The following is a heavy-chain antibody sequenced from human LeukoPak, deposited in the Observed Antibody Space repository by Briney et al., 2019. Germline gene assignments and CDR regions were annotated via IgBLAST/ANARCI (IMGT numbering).Heavy chain of an antibody. J-gene: IGHJ5*02. CDR1: GGSISNYY. D-gene: IGHD3-22*01. Sequence: SETLSLTCTVSGGSISNYYWSWIRQPPGKGLEWIGYIYYSGSTSYNPSLKSRVTMSVDTSKNQFSLKLSSVTAADTAVYYCARDLDYYYDNSGYSTYNWFDPWGQGTLVTVS. V-gene: IGHV4-59*01. CDR3: ARDLDYYYDNSGYSTYNWFDP. CDR2: IYYSGST.